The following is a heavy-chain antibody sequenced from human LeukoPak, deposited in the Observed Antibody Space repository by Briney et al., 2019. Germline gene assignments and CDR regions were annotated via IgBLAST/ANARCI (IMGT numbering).Heavy chain of an antibody. Sequence: PGGSLRLSCAASGFPFSGYAMHWVRQAPGKGLEYVSAISSNGGSTYYANSVKGRFTFSRDNSKNTLYLQMGSLRAEDMAVYYCARDEGSGHFDYWGQGTLVTVSS. CDR3: ARDEGSGHFDY. CDR2: ISSNGGST. V-gene: IGHV3-64*01. J-gene: IGHJ4*02. CDR1: GFPFSGYA.